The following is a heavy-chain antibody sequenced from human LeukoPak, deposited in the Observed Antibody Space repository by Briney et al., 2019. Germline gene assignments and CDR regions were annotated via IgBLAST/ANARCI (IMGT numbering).Heavy chain of an antibody. Sequence: SETLSLTCTVSGGLISSSSFYWGWIRQPPGKGLEWLGSIYFSGSTYYNPSLKSRVTISVDTSKNQFSLNLRSVTATDTAVYYCARGDGLAVSAARYFDYGGQGTLVTVSS. D-gene: IGHD6-19*01. V-gene: IGHV4-39*01. CDR3: ARGDGLAVSAARYFDY. J-gene: IGHJ4*02. CDR2: IYFSGST. CDR1: GGLISSSSFY.